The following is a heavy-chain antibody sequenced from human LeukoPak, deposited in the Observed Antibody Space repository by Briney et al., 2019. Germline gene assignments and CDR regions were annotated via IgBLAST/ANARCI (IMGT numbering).Heavy chain of an antibody. CDR2: IIPIFGTA. CDR3: ASRLPYCSSTSCYTGRGYYYYYMDV. D-gene: IGHD2-2*02. CDR1: GGTFTSYA. Sequence: ASVKVSCKASGGTFTSYAMNWVRQAPGQGLEWMGGIIPIFGTANYAQKFQGRVTITADESTSTAYMELSSLRSEDTAVYYCASRLPYCSSTSCYTGRGYYYYYMDVWGKGTTVTVSS. J-gene: IGHJ6*03. V-gene: IGHV1-69*01.